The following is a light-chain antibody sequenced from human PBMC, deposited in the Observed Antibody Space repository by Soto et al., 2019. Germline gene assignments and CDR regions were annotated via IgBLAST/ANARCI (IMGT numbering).Light chain of an antibody. V-gene: IGKV1-33*01. Sequence: DIQMTQSPSSLSASVGDRVTIACQASQDISNYLHWYQQKPGKAPKLLIYDASNLETGVPSRFSGSGSGTDFTLTISSLQPEDFATYYCQQYYSYPTFGQGTRLEIK. CDR1: QDISNY. CDR3: QQYYSYPT. CDR2: DAS. J-gene: IGKJ5*01.